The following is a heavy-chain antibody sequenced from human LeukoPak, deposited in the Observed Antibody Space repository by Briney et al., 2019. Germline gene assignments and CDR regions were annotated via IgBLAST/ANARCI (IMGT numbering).Heavy chain of an antibody. J-gene: IGHJ3*02. CDR2: IRYDGSNK. CDR3: AKGQGSSGYSHGAFDI. Sequence: PGGSLRLSCAASGFTFSSSGMHWVRQAPGKGLEWVAFIRYDGSNKYYADSVKGRFTISRDNSKNTLYLQMNSLRAEDTAVYYCAKGQGSSGYSHGAFDIWGQGTMVTVSS. CDR1: GFTFSSSG. D-gene: IGHD3-22*01. V-gene: IGHV3-30*02.